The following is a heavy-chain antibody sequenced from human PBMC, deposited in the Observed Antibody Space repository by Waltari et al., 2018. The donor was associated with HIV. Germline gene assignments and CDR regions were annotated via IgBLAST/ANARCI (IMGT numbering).Heavy chain of an antibody. Sequence: YYTGNTYYNPSLKSRITISVDTSKNQLSLNLTSVTAADTAVYYCARYCTSTSCYRGAFDIWGQGTLVTVSS. CDR3: ARYCTSTSCYRGAFDI. J-gene: IGHJ3*02. V-gene: IGHV4-31*02. D-gene: IGHD2-2*01. CDR2: YYTGNT.